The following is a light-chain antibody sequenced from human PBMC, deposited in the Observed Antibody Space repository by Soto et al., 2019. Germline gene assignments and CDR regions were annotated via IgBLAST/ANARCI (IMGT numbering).Light chain of an antibody. CDR2: QAS. V-gene: IGKV1-5*03. Sequence: DIQVTQSPSTLSASVGDRVTITCRASQSIGSWLAWYQQKPGKAPKLLIYQASSLESGVPSRFSGSGSGTEFTLTLSSLQPDDFATYYCQQYNTYSRTLGQGTKVEIK. CDR1: QSIGSW. J-gene: IGKJ1*01. CDR3: QQYNTYSRT.